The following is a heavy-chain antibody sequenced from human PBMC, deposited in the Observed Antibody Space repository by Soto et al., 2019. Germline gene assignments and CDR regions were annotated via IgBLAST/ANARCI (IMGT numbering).Heavy chain of an antibody. CDR1: GFTFSSYW. Sequence: GGSLRLSCAASGFTFSSYWMHWVRQAPGKGLVWVSRINPEGRSKSYADSVKGRFTISRDNAKNTLYLQMNSLRVEDTALYYCVRVHSLDYYGMDVWGQGTTVTVSS. CDR3: VRVHSLDYYGMDV. CDR2: INPEGRSK. V-gene: IGHV3-74*01. J-gene: IGHJ6*02. D-gene: IGHD5-18*01.